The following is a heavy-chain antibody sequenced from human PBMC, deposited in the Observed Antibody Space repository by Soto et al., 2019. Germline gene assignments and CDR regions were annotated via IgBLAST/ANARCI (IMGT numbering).Heavy chain of an antibody. D-gene: IGHD4-17*01. V-gene: IGHV4-59*01. CDR2: IYYSGST. CDR1: GGSISSYY. J-gene: IGHJ4*02. CDR3: AQKSFYGDYFDY. Sequence: SETLSLTCTVSGGSISSYYWSWIRQPPGKGLEWIGYIYYSGSTNYNPSLKSRVTISVDTSKNQFSLKLSSVTAADTAVYYCAQKSFYGDYFDYWGQGTLVTVSS.